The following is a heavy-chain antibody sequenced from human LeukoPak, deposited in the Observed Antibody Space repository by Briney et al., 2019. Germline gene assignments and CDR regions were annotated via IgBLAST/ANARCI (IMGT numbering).Heavy chain of an antibody. J-gene: IGHJ4*02. CDR3: AKVFRDGYNYPFDY. V-gene: IGHV3-7*03. D-gene: IGHD5-24*01. CDR2: IKQDGSEK. CDR1: GFTFSSYW. Sequence: HPGGSLRLSCAASGFTFSSYWMSWVRQAPGKGLEWVANIKQDGSEKYYVDSVKGRFTISRDNAKNSLYLQMNSLRAEDTAVYYCAKVFRDGYNYPFDYWGQGTLVTVSS.